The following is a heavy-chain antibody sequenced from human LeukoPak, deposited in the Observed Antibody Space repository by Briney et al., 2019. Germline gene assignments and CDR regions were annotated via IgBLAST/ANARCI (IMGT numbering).Heavy chain of an antibody. Sequence: ASVKVSCKASGYTFTGYYLHWVRQPPGQGLEWMGWINPNSGGTNYAHNSQGRVTMTRDTSISTAYVELSRLRSDDTAVYYCARVGVTIFGVADGMDVWGQGTTVTVSS. J-gene: IGHJ6*02. V-gene: IGHV1-2*02. D-gene: IGHD3-3*01. CDR2: INPNSGGT. CDR3: ARVGVTIFGVADGMDV. CDR1: GYTFTGYY.